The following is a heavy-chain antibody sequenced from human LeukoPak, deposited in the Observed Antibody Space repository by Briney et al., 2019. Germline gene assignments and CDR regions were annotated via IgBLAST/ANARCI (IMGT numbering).Heavy chain of an antibody. V-gene: IGHV1-46*01. CDR3: ARGSSRSPRDAFDI. CDR2: ISPSGAST. Sequence: ASVKVSCKAFGYTFTSNYMHWVRQAPGQGPEWMGIISPSGASTTYAQNFQGRVTMTRDMSTSTVYMELSSLKSEDTAVYYCARGSSRSPRDAFDIWGQGTMVTVSS. CDR1: GYTFTSNY. J-gene: IGHJ3*02.